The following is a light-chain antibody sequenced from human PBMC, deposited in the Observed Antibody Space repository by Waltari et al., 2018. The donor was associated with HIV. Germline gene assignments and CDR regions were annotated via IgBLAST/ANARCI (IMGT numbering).Light chain of an antibody. V-gene: IGLV2-23*01. CDR2: EGN. CDR3: SSYTSFSTVL. CDR1: SSDVGTYSL. J-gene: IGLJ2*01. Sequence: QSALTQPASVSGSPGQSITISCTGTSSDVGTYSLVSWYQHHPGKAPKLMIYEGNKRPSGVSNRFSGSKSGNTASLTISGLQAEDEADYYGSSYTSFSTVLFGGGTKLTVL.